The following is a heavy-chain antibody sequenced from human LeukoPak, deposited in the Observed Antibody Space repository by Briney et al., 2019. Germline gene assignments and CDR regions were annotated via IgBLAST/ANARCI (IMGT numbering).Heavy chain of an antibody. D-gene: IGHD2-15*01. CDR1: GFGFSTYG. V-gene: IGHV3-30*18. CDR2: ISYDGSNK. Sequence: GGSLRLSCAVSGFGFSTYGMHWVRQAPGKGLEWVAMISYDGSNKYYADSVKGRFTISRDNSKNTLYLQMSSLRVEDTAVYYCAKTSVCSGGSCYYDGIDIWGQGTMVTVSS. J-gene: IGHJ3*02. CDR3: AKTSVCSGGSCYYDGIDI.